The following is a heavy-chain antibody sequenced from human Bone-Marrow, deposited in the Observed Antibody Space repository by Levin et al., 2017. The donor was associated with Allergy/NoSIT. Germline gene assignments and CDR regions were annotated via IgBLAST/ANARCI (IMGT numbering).Heavy chain of an antibody. CDR2: IFYNGKT. V-gene: IGHV4-38-2*02. D-gene: IGHD1-26*01. CDR3: ARDGGYQLIELLPYFDC. CDR1: GYSINTSYH. J-gene: IGHJ4*02. Sequence: SETLSLTCAVSGYSINTSYHWGWFRQPPGKGLQWIGSIFYNGKTHYNPSLRSRVTISLDTSRNQFSLGLISVTAADTAVYFCARDGGYQLIELLPYFDCWGQGTLVTVSS.